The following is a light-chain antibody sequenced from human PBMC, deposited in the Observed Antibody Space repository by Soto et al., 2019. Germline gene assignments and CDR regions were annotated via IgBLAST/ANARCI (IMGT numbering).Light chain of an antibody. CDR1: SGSVSINSY. J-gene: IGLJ2*01. V-gene: IGLV8-61*01. Sequence: QTVVTQAPSISVSPGGTVILTCGLSSGSVSINSYPSWYQQTPGQAPRTLIYNTNTRSSGVPDRFSGSILGNKAALTITGAQADDECDYYCVLYMGRGISVFGGGTKLTVL. CDR2: NTN. CDR3: VLYMGRGISV.